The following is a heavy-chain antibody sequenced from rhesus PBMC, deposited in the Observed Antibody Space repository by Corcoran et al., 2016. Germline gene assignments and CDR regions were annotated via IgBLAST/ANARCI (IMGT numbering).Heavy chain of an antibody. CDR1: GGSISSGYG. CDR3: ARWGQRLDRFDV. V-gene: IGHV4S7*01. CDR2: TNSSTGNT. J-gene: IGHJ5-1*01. D-gene: IGHD6-31*01. Sequence: QVQLKESGPGLVKPSETLSLTCAVSGGSISSGYGWGWIRQPPGKGLEWIVNTNSSTGNTYYAPSLKRRVTMSRDTSKNQFSLKLSSVTAADTAVYYWARWGQRLDRFDVWGAGVLVTVSS.